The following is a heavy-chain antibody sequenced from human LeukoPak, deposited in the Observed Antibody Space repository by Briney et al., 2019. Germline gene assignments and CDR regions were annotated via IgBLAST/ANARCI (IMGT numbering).Heavy chain of an antibody. CDR2: ISYDGSNK. V-gene: IGHV3-30-3*01. CDR3: ARDLAGRSGWYYFDY. J-gene: IGHJ4*02. CDR1: GFTFSSYA. Sequence: GGSLRLSCAASGFTFSSYAMHWVRQAPGKGLEWVAVISYDGSNKYYADSVKGRFTISRDNSKNTLYLQMNSLRAEDTAVYYCARDLAGRSGWYYFDYWGQGTLVTVSS. D-gene: IGHD6-19*01.